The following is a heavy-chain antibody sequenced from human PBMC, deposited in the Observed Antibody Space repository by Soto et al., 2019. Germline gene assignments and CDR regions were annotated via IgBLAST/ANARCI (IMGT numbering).Heavy chain of an antibody. V-gene: IGHV3-30*18. J-gene: IGHJ6*02. CDR3: AKDLPHWDYYYYYGMDV. D-gene: IGHD7-27*01. CDR2: ISYDGSNK. CDR1: GFTISSYG. Sequence: GGSVRLSCAASGFTISSYGMHCVRQAPGKGLEWVAVISYDGSNKYYADSVKGRFTISRDNSKNTLYLQMNSLRAEDTAVYYCAKDLPHWDYYYYYGMDVWGQGTTVTVSS.